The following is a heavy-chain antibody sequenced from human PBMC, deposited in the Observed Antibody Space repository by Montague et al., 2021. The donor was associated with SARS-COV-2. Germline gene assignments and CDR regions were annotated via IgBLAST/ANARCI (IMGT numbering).Heavy chain of an antibody. Sequence: CAIPGDSVSSNSAAWNWIRQSPSRGLEWLGRTYYRSKWYNDYAVSVKSRITINPDTSKNQFSLQLNSVTPEDTTVYYCARDLKPPGDILTGYLPYYYYMDVWGKGTTVTDSS. D-gene: IGHD3-9*01. CDR1: GDSVSSNSAA. V-gene: IGHV6-1*01. CDR2: TYYRSKWYN. CDR3: ARDLKPPGDILTGYLPYYYYMDV. J-gene: IGHJ6*03.